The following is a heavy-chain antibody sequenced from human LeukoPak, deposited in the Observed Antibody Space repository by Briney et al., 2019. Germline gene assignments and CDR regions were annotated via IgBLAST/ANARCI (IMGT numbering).Heavy chain of an antibody. V-gene: IGHV4-28*05. D-gene: IGHD4-17*01. CDR2: IYYSGGI. J-gene: IGHJ3*02. CDR1: GYSISTSNY. Sequence: SDTLSLTCAVSGYSISTSNYWAWIRQPPGKGLEWLGHIYYSGGIYYNPSLKSRVTMSVDTSKNQFSLKLSSVTAVDTAVYYCARKTTTGPTKAAFDIWGQGTMLTVSS. CDR3: ARKTTTGPTKAAFDI.